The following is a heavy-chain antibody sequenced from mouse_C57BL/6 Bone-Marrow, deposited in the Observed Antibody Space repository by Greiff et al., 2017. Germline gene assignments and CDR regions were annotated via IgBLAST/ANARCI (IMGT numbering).Heavy chain of an antibody. CDR1: GFSLTSSG. J-gene: IGHJ4*01. CDR3: DRNGMDY. Sequence: QVQLKESGPGLVQPSQSLSITCTVSGFSLTSSGVHWVRQSPGKGLEWLGVIWSGGSTDYNAAFISRLSISKDNSKSQVFVKMNRLQTDDTAIYYCDRNGMDYGGQGTSVTVSS. CDR2: IWSGGST. V-gene: IGHV2-2*01.